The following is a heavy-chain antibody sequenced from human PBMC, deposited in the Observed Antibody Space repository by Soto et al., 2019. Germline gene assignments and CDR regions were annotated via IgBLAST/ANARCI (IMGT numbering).Heavy chain of an antibody. J-gene: IGHJ4*02. Sequence: SETLSLTCIVSGESISSSSYYWGWIRQPPGKGLEWIGSIYYSGRTYYNPSFKSRVTISIDTSKNQFSLKLSSVTATDTAVYYCARRRTTVVTQAYFDHWGQGALVTVSS. CDR1: GESISSSSYY. CDR3: ARRRTTVVTQAYFDH. CDR2: IYYSGRT. V-gene: IGHV4-39*01. D-gene: IGHD2-21*02.